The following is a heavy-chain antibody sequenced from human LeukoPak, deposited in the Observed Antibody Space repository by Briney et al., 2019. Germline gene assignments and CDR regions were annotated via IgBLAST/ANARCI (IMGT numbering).Heavy chain of an antibody. J-gene: IGHJ3*02. V-gene: IGHV3-21*01. CDR3: ARTAASDAFDI. Sequence: GGSLRLSCAASGFTFSDYAMNWVRQAPGKGLEWVSGISRSGSAIYYADSVKGRFTISRDNAKNSLYLQMNSLRAEDTAVYYCARTAASDAFDIWGQGTMVTVSS. D-gene: IGHD6-13*01. CDR1: GFTFSDYA. CDR2: ISRSGSAI.